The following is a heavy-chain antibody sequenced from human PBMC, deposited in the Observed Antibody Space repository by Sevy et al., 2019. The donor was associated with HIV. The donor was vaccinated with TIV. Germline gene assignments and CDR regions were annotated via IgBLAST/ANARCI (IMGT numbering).Heavy chain of an antibody. J-gene: IGHJ6*02. V-gene: IGHV3-30*02. Sequence: GGSLRLSCAASGFTFSSYGMHWVRQAPGKGLEWVAFIRYDGSNKYYADSVKGRFTISRDNSKNTLYLQMNSLRAEDTAVYYCATADTVVVPAEGNRPNYYSDGMDFWGQGTTVTVSS. CDR1: GFTFSSYG. D-gene: IGHD2-2*01. CDR2: IRYDGSNK. CDR3: ATADTVVVPAEGNRPNYYSDGMDF.